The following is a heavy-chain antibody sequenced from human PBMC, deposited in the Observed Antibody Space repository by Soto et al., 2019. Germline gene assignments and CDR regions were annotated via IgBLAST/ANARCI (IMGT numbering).Heavy chain of an antibody. Sequence: TSETLSLTCTVSGGSISSYYWSWIRQPPGKGLEWIGYIYYSGSTNYNPSLKSRVTISVDTSKNQFSLKLSSVTAADTAVYYCARHVKYSSGWSDYFDYWGQGTLVTVSS. CDR2: IYYSGST. CDR3: ARHVKYSSGWSDYFDY. J-gene: IGHJ4*02. CDR1: GGSISSYY. D-gene: IGHD6-19*01. V-gene: IGHV4-59*08.